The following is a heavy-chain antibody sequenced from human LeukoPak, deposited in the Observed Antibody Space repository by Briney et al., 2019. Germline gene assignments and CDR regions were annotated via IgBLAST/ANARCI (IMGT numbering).Heavy chain of an antibody. J-gene: IGHJ5*02. D-gene: IGHD6-25*01. CDR3: ARRTDSGWKWFDP. V-gene: IGHV5-51*01. CDR2: IHPGEYER. CDR1: GYIFANYR. Sequence: GESLKISCKGSGYIFANYRIGWVRQMPGKGLEWMGVIHPGEYERRYSPSFEGQVTISADKSISTAYMQWSSLKASDTAMYYCARRTDSGWKWFDPWGQGTLVTVSS.